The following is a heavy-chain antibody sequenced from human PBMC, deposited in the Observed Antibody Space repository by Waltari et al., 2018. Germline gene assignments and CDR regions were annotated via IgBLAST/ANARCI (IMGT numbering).Heavy chain of an antibody. CDR2: INTNTGNP. V-gene: IGHV7-4-1*02. J-gene: IGHJ5*02. Sequence: QVQLVQSGSELKKPGASVKVSCKASGYIFTESAINRVRQAPGQGLELMGWINTNTGNPTYVQGFSGRFVFSLDTSVSTAYLQINSLKAEDTAVYYCTREVVPAATIVVNWFDPWGQGTLVAVSS. CDR3: TREVVPAATIVVNWFDP. D-gene: IGHD2-2*01. CDR1: GYIFTESA.